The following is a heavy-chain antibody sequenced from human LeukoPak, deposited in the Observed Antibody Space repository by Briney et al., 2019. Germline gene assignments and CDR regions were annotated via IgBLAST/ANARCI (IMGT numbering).Heavy chain of an antibody. CDR3: ARDSDYGSGSYYVYYYYMDV. J-gene: IGHJ6*03. Sequence: ASVKVSCKASGYTFTGYYMHWVRQAPGQGLEWMGWINPNSGGTNYAQKFQGRVTMTRDTSISTAYMELSRLRSDDTAVYYCARDSDYGSGSYYVYYYYMDVWGKGTTVTIPS. CDR1: GYTFTGYY. CDR2: INPNSGGT. V-gene: IGHV1-2*02. D-gene: IGHD3-10*01.